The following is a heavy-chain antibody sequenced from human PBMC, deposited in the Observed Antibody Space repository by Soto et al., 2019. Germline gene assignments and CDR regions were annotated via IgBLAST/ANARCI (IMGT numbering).Heavy chain of an antibody. CDR2: ISGSGGST. J-gene: IGHJ6*02. D-gene: IGHD5-12*01. CDR1: GFTFSSHA. V-gene: IGHV3-23*01. CDR3: AKDPEWLRPDHYYYGMDV. Sequence: GGSLRLSCAASGFTFSSHAMSWVRQAPGKGLERVSAISGSGGSTYYADSVKGRFTISRDNSKNTLYLQMNSLRAEDTAVYYCAKDPEWLRPDHYYYGMDVLGQGTTVTVSS.